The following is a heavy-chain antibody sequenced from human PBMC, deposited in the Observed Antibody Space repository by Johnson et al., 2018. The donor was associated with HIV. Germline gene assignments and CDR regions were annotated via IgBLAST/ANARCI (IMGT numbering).Heavy chain of an antibody. CDR1: GFDFNTHN. J-gene: IGHJ3*02. V-gene: IGHV3-30*04. Sequence: VQLVESGGDVVQPGRSLRLSCAAFGFDFNTHNIHWVRQAPGKGLEWVTLISYHGSDTYYADSVQGRFTISRDNSRNMVYLEMNSLRTEATAVYYCASGLKGAFDIWGQGTMVTVSS. CDR2: ISYHGSDT. CDR3: ASGLKGAFDI. D-gene: IGHD3/OR15-3a*01.